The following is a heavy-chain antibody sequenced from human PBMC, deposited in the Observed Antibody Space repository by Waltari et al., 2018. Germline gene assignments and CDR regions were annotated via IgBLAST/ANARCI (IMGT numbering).Heavy chain of an antibody. CDR1: GGSVSTGTNY. D-gene: IGHD1-26*01. Sequence: QLQLQESGPGLVKPSETLSLTCTVSGGSVSTGTNYWGWIRQPPGKGLEWIGTINYTGNAYYNPSLKSRTTMSVDTSRNQFSLKLTSVTAADTAVYYCARELAAGGATGYWDQGTLVTVSS. CDR2: INYTGNA. J-gene: IGHJ4*02. V-gene: IGHV4-39*02. CDR3: ARELAAGGATGY.